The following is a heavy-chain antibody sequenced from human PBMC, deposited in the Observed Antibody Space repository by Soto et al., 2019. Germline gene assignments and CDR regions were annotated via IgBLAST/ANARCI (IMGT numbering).Heavy chain of an antibody. Sequence: QVQLVESGGGLVKPGGSLRLSCAASGFAFSDYYMSWIRQAPGKGLEWVSYISRDGTTIYYADSVKGRFTTSRDNAKNSLYLQMVSLRAEDTAVYYCARGRGTNYGADFWGQGTRVTVSS. CDR1: GFAFSDYY. CDR3: ARGRGTNYGADF. J-gene: IGHJ4*02. V-gene: IGHV3-11*01. CDR2: ISRDGTTI. D-gene: IGHD2-8*01.